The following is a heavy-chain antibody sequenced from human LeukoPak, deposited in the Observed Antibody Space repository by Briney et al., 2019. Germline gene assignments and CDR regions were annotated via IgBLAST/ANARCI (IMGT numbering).Heavy chain of an antibody. Sequence: ASVKVSCKASGYTFTGYYMHWVRQAPGQGLEWMGRINPNSGGTNYAQKFQGRVTMTRDTSISTAYMELSRLRSDDTAVYYCARGPEYSSSGGDYWGQGTLVTVSS. CDR1: GYTFTGYY. D-gene: IGHD6-6*01. CDR2: INPNSGGT. V-gene: IGHV1-2*06. J-gene: IGHJ4*02. CDR3: ARGPEYSSSGGDY.